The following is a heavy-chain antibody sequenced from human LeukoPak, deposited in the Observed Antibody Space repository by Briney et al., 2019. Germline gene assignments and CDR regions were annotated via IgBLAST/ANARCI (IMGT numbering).Heavy chain of an antibody. J-gene: IGHJ4*02. CDR1: GNYW. D-gene: IGHD2/OR15-2a*01. V-gene: IGHV3-74*01. CDR2: INSDGSWT. CDR3: VSFYETY. Sequence: GGSLRLSCAAAGNYWMHWVRQAPGKGLVWVSHINSDGSWTSYADSVKGRFTISKDNAKNTVYLQMNNLRAEDTAVYYCVSFYETYWGRGTLVTVSS.